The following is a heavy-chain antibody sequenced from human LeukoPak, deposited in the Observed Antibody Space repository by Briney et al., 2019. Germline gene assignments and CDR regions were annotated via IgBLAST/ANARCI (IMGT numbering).Heavy chain of an antibody. V-gene: IGHV3-74*01. CDR3: ARGPSRLSYFDY. Sequence: PGGFLRLSCAASGFTFSSYWMHGVRQAPGKGLVWVSRINSDGSSTSYADSVKGRFTISRDNAKNTLYLQMDSLRAEDTAVYYCARGPSRLSYFDYWGQGTLVTVSS. CDR1: GFTFSSYW. CDR2: INSDGSST. J-gene: IGHJ4*02.